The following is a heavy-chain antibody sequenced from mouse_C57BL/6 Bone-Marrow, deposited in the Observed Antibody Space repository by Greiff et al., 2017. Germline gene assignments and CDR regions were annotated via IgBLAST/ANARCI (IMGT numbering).Heavy chain of an antibody. V-gene: IGHV5-9*01. CDR1: GFTFSSYT. CDR3: ARHGHFDD. CDR2: ISGGGGNT. J-gene: IGHJ2*01. Sequence: EVMLVESGGGLVKPGGSLKLSCAASGFTFSSYTMSWVRQTPEKRLEWVASISGGGGNTYYPDSVKGRFPISRDHAKNTMYLQMSSLRYEDTALYYCARHGHFDDWGPGTTLTVSS.